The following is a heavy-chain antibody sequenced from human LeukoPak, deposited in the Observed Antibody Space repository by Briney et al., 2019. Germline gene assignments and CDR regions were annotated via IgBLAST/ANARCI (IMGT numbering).Heavy chain of an antibody. J-gene: IGHJ3*01. Sequence: GGSLRLSCDASGVTFCDYYMTWIRQAPGKGLEWISYITSSGTSTYYPVSVRGRFTISRDNARNSVYLQMKYLRADDTAVYYCARDVGATTSATFDLWGQGTMVTVSS. CDR2: ITSSGTST. D-gene: IGHD1-26*01. CDR3: ARDVGATTSATFDL. CDR1: GVTFCDYY. V-gene: IGHV3-11*01.